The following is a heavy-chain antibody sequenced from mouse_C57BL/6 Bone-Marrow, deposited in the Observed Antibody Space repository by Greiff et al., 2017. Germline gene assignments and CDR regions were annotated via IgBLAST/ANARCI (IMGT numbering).Heavy chain of an antibody. CDR3: ARGGLRDAMDY. Sequence: QVQLQQPGAELVMPGASVKLSCKASGYTFTSYWMHWVKQRPGHGLEWIGEIDPSDSYTNSNQKFKGKSTLTVDKSSSTAYMQLSSLTSEDSAVYYCARGGLRDAMDYWGQGTSVTVSA. V-gene: IGHV1-69*01. D-gene: IGHD3-1*01. CDR1: GYTFTSYW. CDR2: IDPSDSYT. J-gene: IGHJ4*01.